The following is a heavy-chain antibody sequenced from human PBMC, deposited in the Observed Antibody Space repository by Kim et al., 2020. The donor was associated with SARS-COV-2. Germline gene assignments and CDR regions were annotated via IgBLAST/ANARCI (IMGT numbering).Heavy chain of an antibody. Sequence: GGSLRLSCAASGFTFSSYDMSWVRQAPGKGLEWVSVISGGGSSKYYADSVKGRFTISRDNSKNTLYLQMNSLRAEATAVYYCANTLSSGDYLRYFDYWGQGTLVTVSS. CDR3: ANTLSSGDYLRYFDY. V-gene: IGHV3-23*01. D-gene: IGHD3-22*01. CDR1: GFTFSSYD. CDR2: ISGGGSSK. J-gene: IGHJ4*02.